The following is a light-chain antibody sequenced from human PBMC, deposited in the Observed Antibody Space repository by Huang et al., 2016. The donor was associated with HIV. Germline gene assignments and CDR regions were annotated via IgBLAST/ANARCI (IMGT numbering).Light chain of an antibody. V-gene: IGKV3-11*01. CDR3: QHRDA. J-gene: IGKJ5*01. Sequence: EIVLTQSPAALSLSPGERATLSCRASQSVGRNVGWYQQKPGQTPRLGIYEASTRAAGIPARFSGGGSGTDFTLNISSLEPEDVAVYHCQHRDAFGQGTRLDIK. CDR2: EAS. CDR1: QSVGRN.